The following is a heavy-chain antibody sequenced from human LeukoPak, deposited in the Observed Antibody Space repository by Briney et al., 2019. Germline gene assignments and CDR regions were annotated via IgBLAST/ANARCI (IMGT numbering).Heavy chain of an antibody. CDR1: GFTFSSYE. J-gene: IGHJ3*02. Sequence: GGSLRLSCAASGFTFSSYEMNWVRQAPGKGLEWVSYISSSGSTIYYADSVKGRFTISRDNAKNSLYLQMNSLRAEDTAVYYCARERDTSTWHDAFDIWGQGTMVTVSS. CDR3: ARERDTSTWHDAFDI. V-gene: IGHV3-48*03. CDR2: ISSSGSTI. D-gene: IGHD6-13*01.